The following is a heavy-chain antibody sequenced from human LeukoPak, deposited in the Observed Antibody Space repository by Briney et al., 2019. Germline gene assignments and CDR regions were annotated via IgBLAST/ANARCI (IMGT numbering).Heavy chain of an antibody. Sequence: PGGSLRLSCAASGFTVSSNYMSWVRQAPGKGLEWVAVIWYDGSNKYYADSVNGRFTISRDNSKNTLYLQMNSLRAEDTAVYYCAKEAVAGTVGYWGQGTLVTVSS. J-gene: IGHJ4*02. CDR3: AKEAVAGTVGY. CDR1: GFTVSSNY. D-gene: IGHD6-19*01. V-gene: IGHV3-33*06. CDR2: IWYDGSNK.